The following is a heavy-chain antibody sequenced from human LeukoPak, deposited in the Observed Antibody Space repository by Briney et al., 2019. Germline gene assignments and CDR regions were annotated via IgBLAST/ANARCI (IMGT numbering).Heavy chain of an antibody. Sequence: GGSLRLSCAASRFTFSTYSMNWVRQAPGKGLEWGSIIYSGGSTFYADSVKGRFTISRDNSKNTLYLQMNSLRAEDTAVYYCARGGSYLSAFDIWGQGTMVTVSS. J-gene: IGHJ3*02. CDR3: ARGGSYLSAFDI. V-gene: IGHV3-53*01. D-gene: IGHD1-26*01. CDR1: RFTFSTYS. CDR2: IYSGGST.